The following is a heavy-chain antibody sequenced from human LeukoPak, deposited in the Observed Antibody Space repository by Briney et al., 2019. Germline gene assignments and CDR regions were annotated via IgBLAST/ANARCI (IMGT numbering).Heavy chain of an antibody. CDR2: ISSSSSYI. D-gene: IGHD5-12*01. CDR3: ARGEYSGYVGGFDY. CDR1: GFTFSSYS. Sequence: NPGGSLRLSCAASGFTFSSYSMNWVRQAPGKGLEWVSSISSSSSYIYYADSVKGRFTISRDNAKNSLYLQMNSLRAEDTAVYYCARGEYSGYVGGFDYWGQGTLVTVSS. J-gene: IGHJ4*02. V-gene: IGHV3-21*01.